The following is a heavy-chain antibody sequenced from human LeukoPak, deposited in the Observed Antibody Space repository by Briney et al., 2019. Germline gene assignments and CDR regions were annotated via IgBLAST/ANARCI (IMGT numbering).Heavy chain of an antibody. D-gene: IGHD5-24*01. V-gene: IGHV3-74*01. Sequence: PGGSLRLSCAGSGFTFIRHLMHWVRQAPGKGLVWVSRISTDGSTTLYSDSVKGRFTISRDNAKNTLYLQVNSLRAEDTAVYYCGSSEDGYIDYWGQGTLVSVSS. CDR1: GFTFIRHL. CDR3: GSSEDGYIDY. CDR2: ISTDGSTT. J-gene: IGHJ4*02.